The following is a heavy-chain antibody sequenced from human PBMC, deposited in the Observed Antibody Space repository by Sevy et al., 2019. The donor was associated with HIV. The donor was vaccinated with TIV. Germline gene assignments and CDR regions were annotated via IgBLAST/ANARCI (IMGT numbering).Heavy chain of an antibody. CDR3: ARDRDVSGNYLAYFYYAMDV. D-gene: IGHD1-26*01. Sequence: ASVKVSCKTSGYTFSTYYIYWVRQAPGQGLEWIGIFDPTGGSRSYAQRFQGRLTMTGDTSTSTVYMELSSLTSEDTVVYYCARDRDVSGNYLAYFYYAMDVWGQGTTVTVSS. V-gene: IGHV1-46*01. CDR2: FDPTGGSR. J-gene: IGHJ6*02. CDR1: GYTFSTYY.